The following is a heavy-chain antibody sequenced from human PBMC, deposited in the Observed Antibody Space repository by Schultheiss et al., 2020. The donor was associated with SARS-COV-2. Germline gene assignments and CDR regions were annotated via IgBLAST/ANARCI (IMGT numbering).Heavy chain of an antibody. D-gene: IGHD2-2*01. CDR2: IYPGDSDT. Sequence: GGSLRLSCKGSGYSFTSYWIGWVRQMPGKGLEWMGIIYPGDSDTRYSPSFQGQVTISADKSISTAYRQWGGLKASDTAMYYCARMPFSFHCYYGMDGWGQGATVTVAS. J-gene: IGHJ6*02. CDR3: ARMPFSFHCYYGMDG. V-gene: IGHV5-51*01. CDR1: GYSFTSYW.